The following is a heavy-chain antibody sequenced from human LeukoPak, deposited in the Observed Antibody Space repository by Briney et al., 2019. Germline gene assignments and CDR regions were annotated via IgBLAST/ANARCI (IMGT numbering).Heavy chain of an antibody. Sequence: ASVKVSCKASGYTFTSYAMNWVRQAPGQGLEWMGWINTNTGNPTYAQGFTGRFVFSLDTSVSTAYLQISSLKAEDTAVYYCARRYYDILTGYPEGFDYWGQGTLVTVSS. J-gene: IGHJ4*02. CDR1: GYTFTSYA. CDR2: INTNTGNP. CDR3: ARRYYDILTGYPEGFDY. D-gene: IGHD3-9*01. V-gene: IGHV7-4-1*02.